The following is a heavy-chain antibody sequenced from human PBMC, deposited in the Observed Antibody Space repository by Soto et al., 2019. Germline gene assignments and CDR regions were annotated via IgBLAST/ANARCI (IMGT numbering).Heavy chain of an antibody. Sequence: SXRVSCAASGFTFSSYSINWVRQAPGKGLEWLSYITSSSSIINYADSVKGRFTVSRDNAKNSLYLQMNSLRDEDTAVYYCATEARSGWYLDYWGQGTLVTGSS. CDR2: ITSSSSII. V-gene: IGHV3-48*02. D-gene: IGHD6-19*01. CDR3: ATEARSGWYLDY. CDR1: GFTFSSYS. J-gene: IGHJ4*02.